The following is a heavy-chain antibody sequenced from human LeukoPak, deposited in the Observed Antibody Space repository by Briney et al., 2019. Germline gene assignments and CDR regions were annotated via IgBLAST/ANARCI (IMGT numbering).Heavy chain of an antibody. CDR1: GGSISSGGYY. Sequence: SETLSLTCTVSGGSISSGGYYWSWIRQHPGKGLEWIGYIYYSGSTYYNPSLKSRVTISVDTSRNQFSLKLSSVTAADTAVYYCARDQGPYYDSSGYYADWWDAFDIWGQGTMVTVSS. CDR3: ARDQGPYYDSSGYYADWWDAFDI. J-gene: IGHJ3*02. V-gene: IGHV4-31*03. D-gene: IGHD3-22*01. CDR2: IYYSGST.